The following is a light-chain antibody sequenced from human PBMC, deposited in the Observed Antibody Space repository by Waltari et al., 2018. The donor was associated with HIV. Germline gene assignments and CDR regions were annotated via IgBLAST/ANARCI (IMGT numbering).Light chain of an antibody. CDR2: WAS. V-gene: IGKV4-1*01. J-gene: IGKJ4*01. CDR3: QQFSLSPPLT. Sequence: DIVMTQSPDSLSVSLGERATIPCKSSQSLFYGSNNKNRLAWYQQRPGQPPKLLISWASTRESGVPDRFSGSGSGTDFTLTINSLQAEDVAVYYCQQFSLSPPLTFGGGTKVEIK. CDR1: QSLFYGSNNKNR.